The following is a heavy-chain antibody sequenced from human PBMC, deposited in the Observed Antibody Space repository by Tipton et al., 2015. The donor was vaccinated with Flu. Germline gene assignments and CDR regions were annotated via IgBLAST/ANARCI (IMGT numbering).Heavy chain of an antibody. J-gene: IGHJ5*02. CDR2: ISRGGRTT. CDR1: GFSFSTYD. V-gene: IGHV3-48*03. CDR3: AKEDDILTGSFDL. D-gene: IGHD3-9*01. Sequence: SLRLSCVAAGFSFSTYDMNWVRQAPGKGLEWISYISRGGRTTYYSDFVKGRLTISRDNTKNSLFLQMNSLKAEDTAVYYCAKEDDILTGSFDLWGQGTPVTV.